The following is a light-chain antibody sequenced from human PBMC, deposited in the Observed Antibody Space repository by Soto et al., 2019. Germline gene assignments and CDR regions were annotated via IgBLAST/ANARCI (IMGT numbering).Light chain of an antibody. V-gene: IGKV1-27*01. Sequence: DIQMTQSPSSLSASVGDRVTITCRASQGIIDYLAWYQHKPGKAPNLLIYDASTLHSAVPSRFSGSGSGTDFTLTISNLQPEDVGTYYCQKYNTAPQTFGPGTKVEIK. J-gene: IGKJ1*01. CDR3: QKYNTAPQT. CDR1: QGIIDY. CDR2: DAS.